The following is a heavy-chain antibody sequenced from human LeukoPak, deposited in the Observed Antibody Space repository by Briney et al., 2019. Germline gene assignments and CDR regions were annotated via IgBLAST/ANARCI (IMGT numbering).Heavy chain of an antibody. D-gene: IGHD6-13*01. Sequence: GGSLRLSCAASGFTFSSYGMHWVRQAPGKGLEWVSAFSATDGSAQYAESVRGRFTISRDNSKNSLCLQMKSRGDEDTAVYFCAKARIAAAGTGAFDVWGKWTMVTVSS. CDR2: FSATDGSA. J-gene: IGHJ3*01. CDR3: AKARIAAAGTGAFDV. V-gene: IGHV3-23*01. CDR1: GFTFSSYG.